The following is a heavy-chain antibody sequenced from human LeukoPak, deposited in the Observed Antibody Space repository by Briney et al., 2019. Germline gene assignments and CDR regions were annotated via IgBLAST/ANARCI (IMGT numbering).Heavy chain of an antibody. CDR1: CGSFSGYY. CDR2: INHSGST. V-gene: IGHV4-34*01. J-gene: IGHJ2*01. Sequence: SETLSLTCAVYCGSFSGYYWSWIRQPPGKGLEWIGEINHSGSTNFNPSLKSRVTISVDTSKNQFSLKLSSVTAADTAVYYCARRKKLSPICWYFDLWGRGTLVTVSS. CDR3: ARRKKLSPICWYFDL. D-gene: IGHD1-7*01.